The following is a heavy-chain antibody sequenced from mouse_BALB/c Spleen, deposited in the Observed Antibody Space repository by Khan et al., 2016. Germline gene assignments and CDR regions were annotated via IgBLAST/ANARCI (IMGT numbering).Heavy chain of an antibody. D-gene: IGHD1-1*01. Sequence: VQLQQSGAELVKPGASVKLSCTASGFNIKDTYMHWVKQRPEQGLAWIGRIDPANGNTKYDPKFQGKATITADTSSNTAYLQLSSLTSEDTAVDYCASQYYGSSYGDYWGQSTTLTVSS. CDR1: GFNIKDTY. J-gene: IGHJ2*01. CDR3: ASQYYGSSYGDY. CDR2: IDPANGNT. V-gene: IGHV14-3*02.